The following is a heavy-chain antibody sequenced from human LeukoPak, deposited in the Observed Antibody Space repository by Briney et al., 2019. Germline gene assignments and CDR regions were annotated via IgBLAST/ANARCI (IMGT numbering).Heavy chain of an antibody. V-gene: IGHV1-69*05. D-gene: IGHD6-13*01. CDR1: GGTFSSYA. J-gene: IGHJ5*02. Sequence: SVKVSCKASGGTFSSYAISWVRQAPGQGLEWMGGIIPIFGTANYAQKFQGRVTITTDESTCTAYMELSSLRSEDTAVYYCARGDSSSWYMIGLLDPWGQGTLVTVSS. CDR2: IIPIFGTA. CDR3: ARGDSSSWYMIGLLDP.